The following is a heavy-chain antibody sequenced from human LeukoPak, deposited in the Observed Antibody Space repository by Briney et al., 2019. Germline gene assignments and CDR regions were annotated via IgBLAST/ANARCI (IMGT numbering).Heavy chain of an antibody. CDR2: INPSGGST. V-gene: IGHV1-46*01. J-gene: IGHJ4*02. CDR3: ARGAITGTSLVY. CDR1: GYTFTSYY. D-gene: IGHD1-20*01. Sequence: GSVKVSCKASGYTFTSYYMHWVRQAPGQGLEWMGIINPSGGSTSYAQKFQGRVTMTRDTSTSTVYMELGNLRSEDTAVYYCARGAITGTSLVYWGQGTLVTVSS.